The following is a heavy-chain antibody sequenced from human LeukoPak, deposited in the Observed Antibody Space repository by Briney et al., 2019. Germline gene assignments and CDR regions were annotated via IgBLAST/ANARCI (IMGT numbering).Heavy chain of an antibody. CDR3: ARGVAAADYGLDY. D-gene: IGHD6-13*01. Sequence: GGSLRLSCAASGFTFSSYGMHWVRQAPGKGLEWVAVIWYDGSNKYYADSVKGRFTISRDNSKNTLYLQMNSLRAEDTAVYYCARGVAAADYGLDYWGQGTLVTASS. V-gene: IGHV3-33*01. J-gene: IGHJ4*02. CDR1: GFTFSSYG. CDR2: IWYDGSNK.